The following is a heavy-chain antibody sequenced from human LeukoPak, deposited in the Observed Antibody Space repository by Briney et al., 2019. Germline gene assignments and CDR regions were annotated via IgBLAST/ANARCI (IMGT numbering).Heavy chain of an antibody. CDR3: ARGDIYGGNFDY. V-gene: IGHV4-4*07. D-gene: IGHD4-23*01. CDR2: IYTSGST. CDR1: GGSISSYY. Sequence: PSETLSLTCTVSGGSISSYYWSWIRQPAGKGLEWIGRIYTSGSTNYNPSLKSRVTISVDTSKKQFSLKLSSVTAADTAVYYCARGDIYGGNFDYWGQGTLVTVSS. J-gene: IGHJ4*02.